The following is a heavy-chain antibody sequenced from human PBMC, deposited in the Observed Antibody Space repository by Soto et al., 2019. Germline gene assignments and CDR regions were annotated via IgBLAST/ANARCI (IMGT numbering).Heavy chain of an antibody. V-gene: IGHV1-2*02. CDR1: GFTFTAYP. D-gene: IGHD3-10*01. CDR3: ARDADLLYAKSDYFGFDV. Sequence: QVQLVQSGAEVKETGASVKVSCKTSGFTFTAYPLHWVRQAPGQGLEWLGFINPSRGSAQYSQKFKGRVTMTRDTSLTTTYLEVNGLKSDDTALYFCARDADLLYAKSDYFGFDVWGQGTMITVAS. CDR2: INPSRGSA. J-gene: IGHJ6*02.